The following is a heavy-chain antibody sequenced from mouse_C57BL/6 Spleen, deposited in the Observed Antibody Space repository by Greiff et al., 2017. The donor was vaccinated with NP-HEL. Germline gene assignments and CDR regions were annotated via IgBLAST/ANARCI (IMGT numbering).Heavy chain of an antibody. CDR3: TTVTIVRRYYFDY. CDR1: GFNIKDDY. Sequence: VQLQQSGAELVRPGASVKLSCTASGFNIKDDYMHWVKQRPEQGLEWIGWIDPENGDTEYASKFQGKATITADTSSNTAYLQLSSLTSEDTAVYYCTTVTIVRRYYFDYWGQGTTLTVSS. J-gene: IGHJ2*01. D-gene: IGHD2-12*01. CDR2: IDPENGDT. V-gene: IGHV14-4*01.